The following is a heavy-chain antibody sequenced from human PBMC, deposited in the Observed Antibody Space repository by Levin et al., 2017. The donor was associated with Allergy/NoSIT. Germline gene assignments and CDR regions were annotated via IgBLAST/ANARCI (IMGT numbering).Heavy chain of an antibody. J-gene: IGHJ4*02. V-gene: IGHV4-34*01. Sequence: SQTLSLTCAVYGGSFSGYYWSWIRQPPGKGLEWIGEINHSGSTNYNPSLKSRVTISVDTSKNQFSLKLSSVTAADTAVYYCARERSYYGSGSFADRAMTYFDYWGQGTLVTVSS. CDR2: INHSGST. CDR1: GGSFSGYY. CDR3: ARERSYYGSGSFADRAMTYFDY. D-gene: IGHD3-10*01.